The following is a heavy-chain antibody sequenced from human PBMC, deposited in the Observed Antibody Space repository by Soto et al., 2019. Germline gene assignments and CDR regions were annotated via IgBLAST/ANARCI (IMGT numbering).Heavy chain of an antibody. V-gene: IGHV3-23*01. J-gene: IGHJ4*02. D-gene: IGHD6-19*01. Sequence: PRGSLRLSCAASGFTFSSYAMSWVRQAPGKGLEWVSAISGSGGSTYYADSVKGRFTISRDNSKNTLYLQMNSLRAEDTAVYYCAKRGYSSGWNSPYYFDYWGQGTLVTVSS. CDR1: GFTFSSYA. CDR3: AKRGYSSGWNSPYYFDY. CDR2: ISGSGGST.